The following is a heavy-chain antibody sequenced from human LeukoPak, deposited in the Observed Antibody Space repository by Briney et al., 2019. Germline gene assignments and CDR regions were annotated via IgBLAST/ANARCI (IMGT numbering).Heavy chain of an antibody. V-gene: IGHV3-21*01. CDR2: ISSSSSYI. D-gene: IGHD1-7*01. CDR3: ARAHNWKYGTFDY. Sequence: GGSLRLSCAASGFTFSSYSMNWVRQAPGEGLEWVSCISSSSSYIYYADSVKGRFTISRDNAKNSLYLQMNSLRVEDTAVYYCARAHNWKYGTFDYWGQGTLVTVSS. CDR1: GFTFSSYS. J-gene: IGHJ4*02.